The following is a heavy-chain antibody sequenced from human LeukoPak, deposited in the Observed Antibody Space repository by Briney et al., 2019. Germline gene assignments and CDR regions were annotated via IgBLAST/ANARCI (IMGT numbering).Heavy chain of an antibody. V-gene: IGHV3-7*01. Sequence: SGVSLRLSCAASGFTFSSYWMSWVRQAPGKGLEWVANIKQDGSEKYYVDSVTGRFTISRDNAKNSLYLQMNSLRAEDTAVYYCARDRYYYDSSGYIRGFDYWGQGTLVTVSS. J-gene: IGHJ4*02. CDR2: IKQDGSEK. CDR3: ARDRYYYDSSGYIRGFDY. CDR1: GFTFSSYW. D-gene: IGHD3-22*01.